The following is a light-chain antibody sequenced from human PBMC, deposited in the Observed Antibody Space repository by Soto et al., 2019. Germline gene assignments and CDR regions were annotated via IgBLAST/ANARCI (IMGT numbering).Light chain of an antibody. Sequence: QPVLTQSPSASASLGASVKLTCTLSSGHSSYAIAWYQQQPEKGPRYLMKLNSDGSHSKGDGIPDRFSGSSSGAERYLTISSLQSEDEADYYCQTWGTGGFGGGTKLTVL. CDR3: QTWGTGG. V-gene: IGLV4-69*01. CDR2: LNSDGSH. J-gene: IGLJ2*01. CDR1: SGHSSYA.